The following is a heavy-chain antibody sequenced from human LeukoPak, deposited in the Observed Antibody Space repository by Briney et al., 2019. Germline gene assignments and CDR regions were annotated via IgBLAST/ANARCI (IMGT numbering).Heavy chain of an antibody. CDR1: GFTFSGSA. CDR2: IRSKANSYAT. J-gene: IGHJ4*02. Sequence: PGGSLRLSCAASGFTFSGSAMHWVHQASGKGLEWVGRIRSKANSYATAYAASVKGRFTISRDDSKNTAYLQMNSLKTEDTAVYYCTRHVHDYGDYVQFDYWGQGTLVTVSS. D-gene: IGHD4-17*01. CDR3: TRHVHDYGDYVQFDY. V-gene: IGHV3-73*01.